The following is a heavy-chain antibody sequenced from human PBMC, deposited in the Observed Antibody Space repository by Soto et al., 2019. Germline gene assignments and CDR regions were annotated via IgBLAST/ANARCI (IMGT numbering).Heavy chain of an antibody. D-gene: IGHD3-10*01. CDR1: GFTFSSYA. CDR3: AFNSGSGSYYFDY. J-gene: IGHJ4*02. Sequence: EVQLLESGGGLVQPGGSLRLSCAASGFTFSSYAMWWVRQAPGKGLECVSAISGGGETTYYADSVKGRFTISRDNYKNTQYLQMNSLRAEDTAVYYCAFNSGSGSYYFDYWGQGTLVTVSS. CDR2: ISGGGETT. V-gene: IGHV3-23*01.